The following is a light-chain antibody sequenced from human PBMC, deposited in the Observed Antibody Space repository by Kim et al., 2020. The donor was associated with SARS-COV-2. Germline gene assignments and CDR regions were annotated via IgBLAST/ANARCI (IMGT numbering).Light chain of an antibody. CDR2: KDS. Sequence: SYELTQPSSVSVSPGQTARITCSGDVLAKKYARWFQQKPGQAPVLVIYKDSERPSGIPVRFSGSSSGTTVTLTISGAQVEDEADYYCYSATDNTLLFGGGTQLTVL. CDR3: YSATDNTLL. CDR1: VLAKKY. J-gene: IGLJ2*01. V-gene: IGLV3-27*01.